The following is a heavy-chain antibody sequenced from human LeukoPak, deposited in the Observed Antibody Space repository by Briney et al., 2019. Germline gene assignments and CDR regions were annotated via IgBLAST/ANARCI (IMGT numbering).Heavy chain of an antibody. CDR1: GGSISSYY. J-gene: IGHJ6*02. Sequence: SETLSLTCTVSGGSISSYYWSWIRQPPGRGLEWIGYIYYSGSTNYNPSLKSRVTISEDTSKNQFSLKLGFVTAADTAVYYCAREGWYCTTTSCPYYYYGMDVWGQGTTVTVSS. D-gene: IGHD2-2*01. CDR2: IYYSGST. CDR3: AREGWYCTTTSCPYYYYGMDV. V-gene: IGHV4-59*01.